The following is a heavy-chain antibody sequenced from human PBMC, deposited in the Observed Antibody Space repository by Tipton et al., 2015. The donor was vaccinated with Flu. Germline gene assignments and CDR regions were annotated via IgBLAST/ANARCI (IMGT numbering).Heavy chain of an antibody. CDR2: ISSSGTSI. J-gene: IGHJ4*02. D-gene: IGHD6-13*01. CDR3: ARDGYSSSWLDC. Sequence: SLRLSCTASGFTFSSYEMNWVRQAPGKGLEWVSYISSSGTSIYYADSMKGRSTISRDNAKNSLYLQMNSLRAEDTAVYYCARDGYSSSWLDCWGQGTLVTVSS. CDR1: GFTFSSYE. V-gene: IGHV3-48*03.